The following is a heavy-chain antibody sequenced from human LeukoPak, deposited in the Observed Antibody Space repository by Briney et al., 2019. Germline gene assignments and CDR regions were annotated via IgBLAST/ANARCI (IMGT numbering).Heavy chain of an antibody. CDR3: ARSTGPLDY. J-gene: IGHJ4*02. Sequence: SQTLSLTFAISGDSVSSKSAAWNWLRQSPSRGLEWLGRAYFRSKWSNEYAESVKSRITINPDTSKNQFSLQLNSVTPEDTAVYYCARSTGPLDYWGQGTLVTVSS. CDR2: AYFRSKWSN. CDR1: GDSVSSKSAA. V-gene: IGHV6-1*01. D-gene: IGHD1-1*01.